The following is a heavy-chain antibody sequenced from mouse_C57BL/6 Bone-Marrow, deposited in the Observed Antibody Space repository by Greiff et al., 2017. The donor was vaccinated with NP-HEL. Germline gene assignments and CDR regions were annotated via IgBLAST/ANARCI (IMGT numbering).Heavy chain of an antibody. D-gene: IGHD2-4*01. J-gene: IGHJ1*03. V-gene: IGHV14-4*01. Sequence: EVKLVESGAELVRPGASVKLSCTASGFNIKDDYMPWVKQRPEQGLEWIGWIDPENGDTEYASKVQGKATITADTSSNTAYLQLSSLTSEDTAVYYCTTYYDYFYWYFDVWGTGTTVTVSS. CDR2: IDPENGDT. CDR3: TTYYDYFYWYFDV. CDR1: GFNIKDDY.